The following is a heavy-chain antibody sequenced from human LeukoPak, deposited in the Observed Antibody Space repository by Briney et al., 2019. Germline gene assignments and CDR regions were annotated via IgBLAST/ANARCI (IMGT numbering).Heavy chain of an antibody. CDR2: INPSGGST. V-gene: IGHV1-46*01. J-gene: IGHJ4*02. CDR1: GYTFTSYH. D-gene: IGHD6-13*01. CDR3: AKLAAAGTAHYYFDY. Sequence: ASVKVSCKASGYTFTSYHMHWVRQAPGQGLEIMGIINPSGGSTTYTQKFQGRVTMTRDTSTSTVYMELSSLRSEDTAVYYCAKLAAAGTAHYYFDYWGQGTLVTVSS.